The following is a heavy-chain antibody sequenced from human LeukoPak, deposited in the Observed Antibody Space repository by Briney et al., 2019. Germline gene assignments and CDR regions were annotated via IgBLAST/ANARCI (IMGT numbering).Heavy chain of an antibody. CDR3: ARGPYYDILTSIAGFDY. J-gene: IGHJ4*02. CDR1: GYTFTSYD. D-gene: IGHD3-9*01. V-gene: IGHV1-8*01. Sequence: ASVKVSCKASGYTFTSYDINWVRQATGQGLEWMGWMNPNSGNTGYAQKFQGRVTMTRNTSISTAYMELSSLRSEDTAVYYCARGPYYDILTSIAGFDYWGQGTLVTVSS. CDR2: MNPNSGNT.